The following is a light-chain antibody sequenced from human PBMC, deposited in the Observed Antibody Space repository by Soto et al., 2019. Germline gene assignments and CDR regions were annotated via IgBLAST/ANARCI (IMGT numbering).Light chain of an antibody. CDR2: DAS. V-gene: IGKV3-11*01. J-gene: IGKJ5*01. CDR3: QQRSNWPPLIT. Sequence: EIVLTQSPATLSLSPGERATLSCRASQSVSSYLAWYQQKPGQAPRLLIYDASNRATGIPARFSGSGSGTEFTLTISRLEPEDFAVYYCQQRSNWPPLITFGQGTRLEIK. CDR1: QSVSSY.